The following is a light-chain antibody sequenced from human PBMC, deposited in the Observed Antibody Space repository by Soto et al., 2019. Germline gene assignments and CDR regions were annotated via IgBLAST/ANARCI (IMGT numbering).Light chain of an antibody. CDR3: MQALQSPIT. V-gene: IGKV2-28*01. J-gene: IGKJ5*01. Sequence: DIVMTQSPLSLPVSPGEPASISCRSSQSLLHSSGHNYLDWYVQRPGQSPRLLIYLGSSRASGVPDRFSGSGSGSDFTLKISGVEAEDVGVYYCMQALQSPITFGQGTRLEIK. CDR2: LGS. CDR1: QSLLHSSGHNY.